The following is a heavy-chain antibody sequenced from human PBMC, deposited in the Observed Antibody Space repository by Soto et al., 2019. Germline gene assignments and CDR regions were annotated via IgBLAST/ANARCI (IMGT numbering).Heavy chain of an antibody. J-gene: IGHJ4*01. V-gene: IGHV3-23*01. CDR2: VSGSGRTT. Sequence: GGSLRLSCAASGFAFSSYAMNWVRQSPGKGLEWVSSVSGSGRTTYHADSVKGRFTMSRDNSKDMVYLQMNSLRVEDTGVYYCARVHVMVVAGSTFDYWGHGTLVTVSS. CDR3: ARVHVMVVAGSTFDY. D-gene: IGHD6-19*01. CDR1: GFAFSSYA.